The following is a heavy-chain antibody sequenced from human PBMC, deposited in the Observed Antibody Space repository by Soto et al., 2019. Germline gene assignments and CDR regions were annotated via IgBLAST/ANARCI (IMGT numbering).Heavy chain of an antibody. CDR2: IIPIFGTA. CDR1: GGTFSSYA. D-gene: IGHD2-2*01. Sequence: QVQLVQSGAEVKKPGSSVKVSCKASGGTFSSYAISWVRQAPGQGLEWMGGIIPIFGTANYAQKFQGRVKITADESTSTAYMELSSLRSEDTAVYYCARHRPPELGLVPAAMGYYYGMDVWGQGTTVTVSS. CDR3: ARHRPPELGLVPAAMGYYYGMDV. J-gene: IGHJ6*02. V-gene: IGHV1-69*12.